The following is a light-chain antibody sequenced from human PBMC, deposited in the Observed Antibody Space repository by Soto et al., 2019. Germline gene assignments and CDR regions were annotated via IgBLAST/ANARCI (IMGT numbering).Light chain of an antibody. Sequence: VLTQSPDTLSFSPGEGATLTCRASQSVYSNYLAWFQQKPGQSPRLLIYVASNRPTGIPDSFSGSGSGTDFTLTISRLKPENFAVYYCQQYGNAPFTFGPGTKVEIK. J-gene: IGKJ3*01. CDR1: QSVYSNY. CDR3: QQYGNAPFT. V-gene: IGKV3-20*01. CDR2: VAS.